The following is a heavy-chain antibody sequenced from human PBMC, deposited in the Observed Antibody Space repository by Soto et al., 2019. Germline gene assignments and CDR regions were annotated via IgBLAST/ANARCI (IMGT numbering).Heavy chain of an antibody. CDR2: ISPIFGTA. D-gene: IGHD6-19*01. V-gene: IGHV1-69*01. CDR1: GGTFSSYA. J-gene: IGHJ4*02. Sequence: QVQLVQSGAEVKKPGSSVKVSCKASGGTFSSYAISWVRQAPGQGLEWMGGISPIFGTANYAQKFQGRVRITADESTSTAYVELSSLRSEDTAVYYCAREYSSGWYFDYWGQGTLVTVSS. CDR3: AREYSSGWYFDY.